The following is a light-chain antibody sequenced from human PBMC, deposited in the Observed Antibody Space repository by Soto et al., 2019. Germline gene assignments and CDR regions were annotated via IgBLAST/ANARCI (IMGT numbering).Light chain of an antibody. CDR1: QSISSY. CDR3: QHYETLPLT. CDR2: DAS. V-gene: IGKV1-33*01. J-gene: IGKJ4*01. Sequence: DNQMTQSPSSLSASVGDRVTITCRASQSISSYLNWYQQKPGKAPKLLISDASNLQTGVPSRFSGTASGSDFTFTISSLQPEDIATYYCQHYETLPLTFGGGTKVDIK.